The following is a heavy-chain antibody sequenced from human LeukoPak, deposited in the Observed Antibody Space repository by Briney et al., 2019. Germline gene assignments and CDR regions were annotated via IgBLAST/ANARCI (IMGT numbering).Heavy chain of an antibody. CDR2: INHSGST. CDR3: AGSPPSSGSYYQS. Sequence: SETLSLTCAVYGGSFSGYYWSWIRQPPGKGLEWIGEINHSGSTNYNPSLKSRVTISVDTSKNQFSLKLSSVTAADTAVYYCAGSPPSSGSYYQSWGQGTLVTVSS. J-gene: IGHJ4*02. V-gene: IGHV4-34*01. CDR1: GGSFSGYY. D-gene: IGHD1-26*01.